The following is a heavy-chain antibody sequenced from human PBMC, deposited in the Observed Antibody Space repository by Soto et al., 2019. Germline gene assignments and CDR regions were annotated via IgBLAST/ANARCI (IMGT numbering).Heavy chain of an antibody. J-gene: IGHJ5*02. Sequence: SETLSLTCTVSGGSISSGDYYWSWIRQPPGKGLEWIGYIYYSGSTNYNPSLKSRVTISVDTSKNQFSLKLSSVTAADTAVYYCARDAKGLIRYFDWLSRGNWFDPWGQGTLVTVSS. D-gene: IGHD3-9*01. CDR3: ARDAKGLIRYFDWLSRGNWFDP. CDR2: IYYSGST. V-gene: IGHV4-61*08. CDR1: GGSISSGDYY.